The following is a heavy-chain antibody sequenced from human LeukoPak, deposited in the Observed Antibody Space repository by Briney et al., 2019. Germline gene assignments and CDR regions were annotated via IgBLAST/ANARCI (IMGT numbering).Heavy chain of an antibody. CDR1: GFTFSSYG. V-gene: IGHV3-30*18. CDR2: ISYDGSNK. J-gene: IGHJ6*02. Sequence: GGSLRLSCAASGFTFSSYGMHWVRQAPGKGLEWVAVISYDGSNKYYPDSVKGLFTISRDNSKNTLYLQMNSLRAEDTAVYYCAKDGRDAGYSSGWYAVYYYYYGMDVWGQGTTVTVSS. CDR3: AKDGRDAGYSSGWYAVYYYYYGMDV. D-gene: IGHD6-19*01.